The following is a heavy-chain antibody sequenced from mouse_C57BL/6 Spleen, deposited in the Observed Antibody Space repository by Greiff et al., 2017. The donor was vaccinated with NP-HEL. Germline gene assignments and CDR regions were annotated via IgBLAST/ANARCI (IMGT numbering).Heavy chain of an antibody. D-gene: IGHD2-3*01. J-gene: IGHJ4*01. CDR3: ARHDGLPY. Sequence: DVHLVESGGGLVQPGGSLKLSCAASGFTFSDYYMYWVRQTPEKRLEWVAYISNGGGSTYYPDTVKGRFTISRDNAKNTLYLQMSRLKSEDTAMYYCARHDGLPYWGQGTSVTVAS. V-gene: IGHV5-12*01. CDR2: ISNGGGST. CDR1: GFTFSDYY.